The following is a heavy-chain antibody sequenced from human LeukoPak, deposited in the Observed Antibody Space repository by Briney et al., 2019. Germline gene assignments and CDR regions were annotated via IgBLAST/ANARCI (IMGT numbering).Heavy chain of an antibody. Sequence: EESLKISCKGSGYSFTSYWISWVRQMPGKGLEWMGRIDPSDSYTNYSPSFQGHVTISADKSTSTAYLQWSSLKASDTAMYYCARHPPAWYFDLWGRGTLVTVSS. V-gene: IGHV5-10-1*01. J-gene: IGHJ2*01. CDR1: GYSFTSYW. CDR2: IDPSDSYT. CDR3: ARHPPAWYFDL.